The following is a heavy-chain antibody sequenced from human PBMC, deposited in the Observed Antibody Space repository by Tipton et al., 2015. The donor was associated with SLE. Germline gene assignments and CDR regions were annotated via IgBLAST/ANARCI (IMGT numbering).Heavy chain of an antibody. D-gene: IGHD1/OR15-1a*01. CDR2: IYYSGST. CDR3: AKGISSNWYSYDY. Sequence: TLSLTCTVSGGSISSSSFYWGWIRQPPGRGLEWIGYIYYSGSTNYNPSLKSRVTISVDTSKNQFSLKLSSVTAADTAVYYCAKGISSNWYSYDYWGQGTLVTVSS. J-gene: IGHJ4*02. CDR1: GGSISSSSFY. V-gene: IGHV4-61*05.